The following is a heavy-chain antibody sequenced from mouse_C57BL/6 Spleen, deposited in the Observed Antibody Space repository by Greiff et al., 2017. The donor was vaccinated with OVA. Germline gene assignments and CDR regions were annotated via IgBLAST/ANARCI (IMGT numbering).Heavy chain of an antibody. V-gene: IGHV1-76*01. CDR2: LYPGSGNT. CDR3: ARRGYVSSYAWFAY. D-gene: IGHD1-1*01. J-gene: IGHJ3*01. Sequence: VQLQQSGAELVRPGASVKLSCKASGFTFTDYYINWVKQRPGQGLEWIARLYPGSGNTYYNEKFKGKATLTAEKSSSTAYMQLSSLTSEDSAVYFCARRGYVSSYAWFAYWGQGTLVTVSA. CDR1: GFTFTDYY.